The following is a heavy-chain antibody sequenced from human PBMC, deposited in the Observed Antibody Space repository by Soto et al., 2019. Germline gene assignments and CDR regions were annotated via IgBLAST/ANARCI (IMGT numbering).Heavy chain of an antibody. V-gene: IGHV4-39*01. CDR1: GGSGNTGSYY. Sequence: QLQLQESGPGLVKPSETLSLTCTVSGGSGNTGSYYWGWIRQPPGKGLEWIGGIYYSGSTHYTLSLQSRIKISLVTSKNQFTLKLTVVTAADADVYYCASLALPNTNYPDYRGQGALLTVSS. CDR2: IYYSGST. CDR3: ASLALPNTNYPDY. D-gene: IGHD2-8*01. J-gene: IGHJ4*02.